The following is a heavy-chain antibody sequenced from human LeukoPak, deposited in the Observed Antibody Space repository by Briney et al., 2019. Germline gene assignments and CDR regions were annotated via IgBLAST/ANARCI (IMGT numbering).Heavy chain of an antibody. V-gene: IGHV3-48*03. Sequence: GGSLRLSCAASGFTFSSYEMNWVRQAPGKGLEWVSYISTSGNTRYYADSVKGRFTISRDNAKNPLYLQMNSLRVEDTAVYYCAGELSGTTSYYFDYWGQGTLVTVSS. CDR1: GFTFSSYE. J-gene: IGHJ4*02. D-gene: IGHD1-7*01. CDR3: AGELSGTTSYYFDY. CDR2: ISTSGNTR.